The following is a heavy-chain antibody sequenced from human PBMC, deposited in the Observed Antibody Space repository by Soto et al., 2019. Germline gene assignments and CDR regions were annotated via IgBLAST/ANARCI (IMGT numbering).Heavy chain of an antibody. CDR3: ARGGYSGNSKDPFYI. CDR1: GYTFTAYW. CDR2: IYPGDSDT. J-gene: IGHJ3*02. V-gene: IGHV5-51*01. D-gene: IGHD6-25*01. Sequence: VESLTTSCKGSGYTFTAYWIVWVLQMPGKGLEWMGIIYPGDSDTRYSPSFQGQVTISADKSITTAYLQWSSLKASDTAMFYCARGGYSGNSKDPFYIWGPGTMVTVSS.